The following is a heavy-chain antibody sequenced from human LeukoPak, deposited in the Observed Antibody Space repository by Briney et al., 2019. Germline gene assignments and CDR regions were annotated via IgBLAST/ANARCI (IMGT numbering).Heavy chain of an antibody. J-gene: IGHJ6*03. D-gene: IGHD3-10*01. V-gene: IGHV4-34*01. Sequence: PSETLSLTCAVYGGSFSGYYWSSIRQPPGKGLEWIGEVNHSGSTNYNPSLKSRVTISVDTSKNQFSLKLSSVTAADTAVYYCARGHEGYYYGSGSYSPLYYYYMDVWGKGTTVTVSS. CDR1: GGSFSGYY. CDR2: VNHSGST. CDR3: ARGHEGYYYGSGSYSPLYYYYMDV.